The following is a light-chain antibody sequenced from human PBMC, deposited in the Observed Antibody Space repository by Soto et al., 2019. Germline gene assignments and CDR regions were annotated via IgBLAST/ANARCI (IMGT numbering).Light chain of an antibody. V-gene: IGLV2-23*02. CDR1: SSDVGRYDF. Sequence: QSVLTQPASVSGSPGQSITISCRGTSSDVGRYDFVSWYQQLPDKAPKLIISEVNKRPSGVSNRFSGSKSANTASLTISGLQAEDEADYYCCSFANNDTPSWVFGGGTQLTVL. CDR2: EVN. J-gene: IGLJ3*02. CDR3: CSFANNDTPSWV.